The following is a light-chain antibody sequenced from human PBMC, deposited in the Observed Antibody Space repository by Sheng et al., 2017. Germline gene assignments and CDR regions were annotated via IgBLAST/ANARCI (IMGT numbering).Light chain of an antibody. J-gene: IGLJ2*01. CDR1: TGAVTSDYY. V-gene: IGLV7-43*01. CDR2: STR. CDR3: LLYYGGAHLGV. Sequence: QTVVTQEPSLTVSPGGTITLTCASSTGAVTSDYYANWFQQKAGQAPRAVIYSTRKKHPWTPARFSGSLLGGRAALTLSGVQPEDEAEYYCLLYYGGAHLGVFGGGTKLTVL.